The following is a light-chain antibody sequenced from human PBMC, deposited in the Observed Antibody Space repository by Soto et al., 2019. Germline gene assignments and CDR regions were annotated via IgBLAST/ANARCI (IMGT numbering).Light chain of an antibody. Sequence: IVMTQSPGTLSWSAGEGATLSCQASQSVGGTFLAWYQQKGGQAPRLLIHGASNRATGIPDRFSGSGSWTDFTLTISSLQSKDFAVYYCQQYNNWPPLTFGGGTKVDIK. CDR2: GAS. J-gene: IGKJ4*01. V-gene: IGKV3D-15*01. CDR1: QSVGGTF. CDR3: QQYNNWPPLT.